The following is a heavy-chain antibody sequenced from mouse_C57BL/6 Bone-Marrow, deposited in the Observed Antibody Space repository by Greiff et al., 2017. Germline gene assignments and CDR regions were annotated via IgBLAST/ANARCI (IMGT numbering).Heavy chain of an antibody. J-gene: IGHJ1*03. CDR2: IYPGSGST. D-gene: IGHD2-5*01. V-gene: IGHV1-55*01. CDR3: ARPYYSNYWYFDV. Sequence: VQLQQPGAELVKPGASVTMSCKASGYTFTSYWITWVKPRPGQGLEWIGDIYPGSGSTNYNEKFKSKATLTVDTSSSTAYMQLSSLTSEDSAVYYCARPYYSNYWYFDVWGTGTTVTVSS. CDR1: GYTFTSYW.